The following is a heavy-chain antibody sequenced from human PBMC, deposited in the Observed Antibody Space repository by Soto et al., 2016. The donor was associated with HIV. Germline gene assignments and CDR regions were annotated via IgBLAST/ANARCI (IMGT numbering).Heavy chain of an antibody. CDR3: ARVSSWNYYDSSGYYDY. J-gene: IGHJ4*02. D-gene: IGHD3-22*01. Sequence: EVQLVESGGGLAQPGKSLRLSCSASGFTFKTYDMHWVRQRPGRSLEWVSAIGPTGDTDYSGSVRGRFIISRDNAENYLYLQMDSLRTVDTAVYYCARVSSWNYYDSSGYYDYVGQGILVTVSS. CDR2: IGPTGDT. V-gene: IGHV3-13*04. CDR1: GFTFKTYD.